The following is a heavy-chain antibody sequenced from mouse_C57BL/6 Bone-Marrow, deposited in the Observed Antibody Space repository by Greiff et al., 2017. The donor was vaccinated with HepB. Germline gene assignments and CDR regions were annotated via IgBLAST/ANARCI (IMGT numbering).Heavy chain of an antibody. J-gene: IGHJ4*01. CDR3: ARDLYDYDGGGMDY. Sequence: EVQRVESGGGLVQSGRSLRLSCATSGFTFSDFYMEWVRHAPGKGLEWIAASRNKANDYTTEYSASVKGRFIVSRDTSQSILYLQMNALRAEDTAIYYCARDLYDYDGGGMDYWGQGTSVTVSS. V-gene: IGHV7-1*01. CDR1: GFTFSDFY. CDR2: SRNKANDYTT. D-gene: IGHD2-4*01.